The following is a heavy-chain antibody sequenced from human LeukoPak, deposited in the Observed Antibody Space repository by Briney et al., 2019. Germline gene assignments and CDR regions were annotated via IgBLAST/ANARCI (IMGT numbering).Heavy chain of an antibody. CDR3: AKDHHHYYGSGSYFAFLEGGYYYGMDV. V-gene: IGHV3-23*01. D-gene: IGHD3-10*01. Sequence: GGSLRLSCAASGFTFSSYAMSWVRQAPGKGLEWVSAISGSGGSTYYADSVKGRFTISRDNSKNTLYLQMNSLRAEDTAVYYCAKDHHHYYGSGSYFAFLEGGYYYGMDVWGQGTTVTVSS. CDR1: GFTFSSYA. CDR2: ISGSGGST. J-gene: IGHJ6*02.